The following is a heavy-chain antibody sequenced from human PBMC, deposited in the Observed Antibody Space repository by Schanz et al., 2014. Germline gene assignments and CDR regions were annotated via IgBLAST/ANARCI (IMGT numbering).Heavy chain of an antibody. J-gene: IGHJ4*02. CDR3: VKDLGTATREGWAFAS. V-gene: IGHV3-33*06. D-gene: IGHD1-7*01. CDR2: IWFDGSNK. CDR1: GFTFRSYA. Sequence: GQLLESGGGLVQPGGSLRLSCAASGFTFRSYAMSWVRQAPGKGLEWVAIIWFDGSNKYYADSVKGRFTISRDNSRNTLFLQMNSLRAEDTAVYYCVKDLGTATREGWAFASWGQGTLVTVSS.